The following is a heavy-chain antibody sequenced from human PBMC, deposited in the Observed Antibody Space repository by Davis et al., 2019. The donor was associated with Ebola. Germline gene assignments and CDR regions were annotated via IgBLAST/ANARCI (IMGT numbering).Heavy chain of an antibody. D-gene: IGHD6-13*01. CDR2: ISSSSTTI. Sequence: PGGSLRLSCAASGFTFSSYSMNWVRQAPGKGLEWVSYISSSSTTIYYADSVKGRFTISRDNAKNSLYVQMNSLRDEDTAVYYCARGGSSWSPFDSWGQGTLVTVSS. CDR3: ARGGSSWSPFDS. CDR1: GFTFSSYS. V-gene: IGHV3-48*02. J-gene: IGHJ4*02.